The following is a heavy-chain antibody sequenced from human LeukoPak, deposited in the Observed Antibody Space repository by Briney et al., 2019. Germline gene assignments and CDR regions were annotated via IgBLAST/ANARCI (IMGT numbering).Heavy chain of an antibody. CDR2: MNPNSGNT. CDR1: GYTFTSYD. CDR3: ARSMTTHNWFDP. D-gene: IGHD4-11*01. Sequence: ASVKVSCKASGYTFTSYDINWVRQATGQGLEWMGWMNPNSGNTGYAQKFQGRVTITRNTSISTAYMELSSLRSEDTAVYYCARSMTTHNWFDPWGQGTLVTVSS. J-gene: IGHJ5*02. V-gene: IGHV1-8*03.